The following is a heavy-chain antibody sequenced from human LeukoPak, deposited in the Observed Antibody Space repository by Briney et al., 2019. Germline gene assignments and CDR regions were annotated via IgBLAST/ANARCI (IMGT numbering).Heavy chain of an antibody. J-gene: IGHJ6*03. CDR1: GYTFITYD. Sequence: ASVKVSCKASGYTFITYDMNWARQAIGQGLEWMGWMNPNSGNTGYAQKFQGRVTMTRNTSINTAYMELSSLRSEDTAVYYCSRGGYYDISTGYYVRYMDGWGKGTTVTISS. D-gene: IGHD3-9*01. CDR3: SRGGYYDISTGYYVRYMDG. CDR2: MNPNSGNT. V-gene: IGHV1-8*01.